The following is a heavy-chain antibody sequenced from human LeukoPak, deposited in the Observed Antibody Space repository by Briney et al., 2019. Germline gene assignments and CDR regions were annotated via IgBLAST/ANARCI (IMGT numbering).Heavy chain of an antibody. V-gene: IGHV1-8*01. J-gene: IGHJ3*02. CDR3: ARVNPSCYAFDI. Sequence: GASVKVSCKASGYTFTSYDINWVRQATGQGLEWMGWMNPNSGNTGYAQKFQGRVTMTRNTSISTAYMELSSLRSEDTAVYYCARVNPSCYAFDIWGQGTMVTVSS. CDR1: GYTFTSYD. D-gene: IGHD2-2*01. CDR2: MNPNSGNT.